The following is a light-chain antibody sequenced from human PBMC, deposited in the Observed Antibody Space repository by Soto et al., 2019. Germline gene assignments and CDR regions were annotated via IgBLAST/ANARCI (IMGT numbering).Light chain of an antibody. CDR3: QQANGSPWT. Sequence: DIQMTQSPSSVSASVGDRVTISCRASPDVRSWLAWYQQKPGKAPNLLIYGASTLQSGVPSRFSSSGSVTDFTPTISRLPPEDFAPYYNQQANGSPWTFGQGTKVEIK. J-gene: IGKJ1*01. V-gene: IGKV1-12*02. CDR1: PDVRSW. CDR2: GAS.